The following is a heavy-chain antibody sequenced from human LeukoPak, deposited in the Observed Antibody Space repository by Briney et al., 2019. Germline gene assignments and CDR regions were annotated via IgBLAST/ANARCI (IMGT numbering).Heavy chain of an antibody. Sequence: GRSLRLSCAASGFTFSSYGMHWFRQAPGKGLEWVAVIWYDGSNKYYADSVKGRFTISRDNSKNTLYLQMNNLRAEDTAVYYCAKDGNRVGAIYYFDYWGQGTLVTVSS. D-gene: IGHD1-26*01. V-gene: IGHV3-33*06. J-gene: IGHJ4*02. CDR2: IWYDGSNK. CDR3: AKDGNRVGAIYYFDY. CDR1: GFTFSSYG.